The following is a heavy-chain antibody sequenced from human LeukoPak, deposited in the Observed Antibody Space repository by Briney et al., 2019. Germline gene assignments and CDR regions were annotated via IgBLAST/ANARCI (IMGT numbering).Heavy chain of an antibody. Sequence: GGSLRLSCAASGFTFSDHYMDWVRQAPGKGLEWIARCRIKARSYTTEYAASVKGRFTISRDDSQNSLFLQMNSLTTEDTAVYYCARGADNRRPGYYYGVDVWGQGTTVFVS. CDR3: ARGADNRRPGYYYGVDV. J-gene: IGHJ6*02. CDR2: CRIKARSYTT. V-gene: IGHV3-72*01. CDR1: GFTFSDHY. D-gene: IGHD1-1*01.